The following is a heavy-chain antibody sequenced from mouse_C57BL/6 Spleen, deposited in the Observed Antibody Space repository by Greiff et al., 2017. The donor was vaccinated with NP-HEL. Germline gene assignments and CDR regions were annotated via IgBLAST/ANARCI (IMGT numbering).Heavy chain of an antibody. Sequence: VQLQQSGPELVKPGASVKISCKASGYSFTDYNMNWVKQSNGKSLEWIGVINPNYGTTSYNQKFKGKATLTVYQSSSTAYMQLNSLTSEDSAVYYCARKSDSSGYYAMDYWGQGTSVTVSS. D-gene: IGHD3-2*02. J-gene: IGHJ4*01. CDR1: GYSFTDYN. V-gene: IGHV1-39*01. CDR2: INPNYGTT. CDR3: ARKSDSSGYYAMDY.